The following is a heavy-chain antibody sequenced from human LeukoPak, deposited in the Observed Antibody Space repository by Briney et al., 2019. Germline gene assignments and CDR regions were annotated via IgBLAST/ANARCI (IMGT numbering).Heavy chain of an antibody. CDR1: GFTLRIYD. CDR2: IRSSSSTI. V-gene: IGHV3-48*02. J-gene: IGHJ6*02. D-gene: IGHD2/OR15-2a*01. Sequence: PGGSLRLSCAVCGFTLRIYDMHCLRQAPGKGLEWVSYIRSSSSTIYYADSVKGRFTISRDNAKNSLYLQMKSVRDEDTAVYYCGRDLYDYARDVWGQGTTVTVSS. CDR3: GRDLYDYARDV.